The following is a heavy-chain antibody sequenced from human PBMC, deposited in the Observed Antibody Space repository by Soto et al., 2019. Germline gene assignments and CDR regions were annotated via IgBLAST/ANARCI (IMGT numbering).Heavy chain of an antibody. J-gene: IGHJ4*02. D-gene: IGHD3-22*01. Sequence: AGGSLRLSCAASGFTFSSYWMHWVRQAPGKGLVWVSRINSDGSSTSYADSVKGRFTISRDNAKNTLYLQMNSLRAEDTAVYYCARGLHYYDSSGYYSGHFDYWGQGTLVTVSS. CDR2: INSDGSST. V-gene: IGHV3-74*01. CDR3: ARGLHYYDSSGYYSGHFDY. CDR1: GFTFSSYW.